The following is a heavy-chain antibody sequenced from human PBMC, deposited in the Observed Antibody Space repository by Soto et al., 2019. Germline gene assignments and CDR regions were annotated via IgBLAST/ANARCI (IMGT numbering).Heavy chain of an antibody. J-gene: IGHJ6*02. CDR3: ARAGDFYYGMDV. Sequence: PSETLSLTCAVSGGSFSSSNWWNWVRQPPGKGLEWIGEIYHSGSTNYNPSLKSRVTMSADKSKNQFSLRLSSVTAADTAVYYCARAGDFYYGMDVWGQGTTVTVSS. V-gene: IGHV4-4*02. CDR1: GGSFSSSNW. D-gene: IGHD3-10*01. CDR2: IYHSGST.